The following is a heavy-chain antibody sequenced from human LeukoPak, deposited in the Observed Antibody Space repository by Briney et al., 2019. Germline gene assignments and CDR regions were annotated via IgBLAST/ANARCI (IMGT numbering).Heavy chain of an antibody. Sequence: SETLSLTCTVSGVSISSSNSYWGWIRQPPGKGLEWIGSIYYSGNTYYNASLKSQVSISIDTSKNQFSLKLTSVTAADTAVYYCARDRGTWNDDGFDYWGQGTLVTVSS. CDR1: GVSISSSNSY. V-gene: IGHV4-39*02. CDR2: IYYSGNT. D-gene: IGHD1-1*01. J-gene: IGHJ4*02. CDR3: ARDRGTWNDDGFDY.